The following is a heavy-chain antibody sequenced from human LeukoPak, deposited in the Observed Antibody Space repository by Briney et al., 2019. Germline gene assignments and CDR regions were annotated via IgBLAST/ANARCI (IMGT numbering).Heavy chain of an antibody. Sequence: GGSLRLSCAASGFTFGSYWMHWVRQAPGKGLVWVSRINTDGSSTSYADSVKGRFTISRDNAKNTLYLQMNSLRAEDTAVYYCARSPHYSRQNYYYYMDVWGKGTTVTVSS. D-gene: IGHD4-11*01. V-gene: IGHV3-74*01. CDR2: INTDGSST. J-gene: IGHJ6*03. CDR1: GFTFGSYW. CDR3: ARSPHYSRQNYYYYMDV.